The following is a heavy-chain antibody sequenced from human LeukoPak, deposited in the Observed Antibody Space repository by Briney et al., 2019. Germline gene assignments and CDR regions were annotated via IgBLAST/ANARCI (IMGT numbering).Heavy chain of an antibody. CDR2: VYYSGGT. D-gene: IGHD1-1*01. CDR1: GDSISGSTYY. V-gene: IGHV4-39*07. Sequence: PWETLSLTCTVSGDSISGSTYYWGWLRQPPGKGLEWIGSVYYSGGTYCNPSPKSRVTISADTSKNQFSLKLNSVTAADTAVYYCSRESAGTTISHWGQGTLVTVSS. CDR3: SRESAGTTISH. J-gene: IGHJ4*02.